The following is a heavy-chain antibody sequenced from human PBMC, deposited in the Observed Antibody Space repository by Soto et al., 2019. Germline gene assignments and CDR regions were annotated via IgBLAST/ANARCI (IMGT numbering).Heavy chain of an antibody. CDR3: TTPGSGYLRYGMDV. D-gene: IGHD3-3*01. J-gene: IGHJ6*02. Sequence: GGSLRLSCAASGFTFSNAWMSWVRQAPGKGLEWVGRIKSKTDGGTTDYAAPVKGRFTISRDDSKNTLYLQMNSLKTEDTAVYYCTTPGSGYLRYGMDVWGQGTTVTVYS. V-gene: IGHV3-15*01. CDR2: IKSKTDGGTT. CDR1: GFTFSNAW.